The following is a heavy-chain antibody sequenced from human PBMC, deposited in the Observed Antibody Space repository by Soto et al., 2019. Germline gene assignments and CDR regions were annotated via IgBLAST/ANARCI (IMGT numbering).Heavy chain of an antibody. V-gene: IGHV4-30-4*01. CDR3: AREGSLNWFDP. Sequence: SETLSLTCTVSCGSISSGDYYWSWIRQPPGKGLEWIGYIYYSGSTYYNPSLKSRVTMSLDTSKNQFSLKLSSVTAADTAVYYCAREGSLNWFDPWGQGTLVTVSS. CDR1: CGSISSGDYY. J-gene: IGHJ5*02. CDR2: IYYSGST.